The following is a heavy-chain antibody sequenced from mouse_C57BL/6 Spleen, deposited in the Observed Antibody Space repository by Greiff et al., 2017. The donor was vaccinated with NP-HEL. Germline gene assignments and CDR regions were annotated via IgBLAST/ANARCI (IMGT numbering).Heavy chain of an antibody. V-gene: IGHV1-82*01. CDR2: IYPGDGDT. J-gene: IGHJ4*01. D-gene: IGHD1-1*01. Sequence: QVQLQQSGPELVKPGASVKISCKASGYAFSSSWMNWVKQRPGKGLEWIGRIYPGDGDTNYNGKFKGKATLTADKSSSTAYMQLSSLTSEDSAVYFCARSGWDYSYAMDYWGQGTSVTVSS. CDR3: ARSGWDYSYAMDY. CDR1: GYAFSSSW.